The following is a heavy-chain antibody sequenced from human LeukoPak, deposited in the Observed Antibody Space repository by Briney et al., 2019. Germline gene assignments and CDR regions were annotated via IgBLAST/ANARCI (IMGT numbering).Heavy chain of an antibody. CDR2: ISYDGSNK. D-gene: IGHD6-13*01. V-gene: IGHV3-30*04. CDR3: ARLTAAGRRTDFDY. CDR1: GFNFSSYA. J-gene: IGHJ4*02. Sequence: PGRSLRLSCAASGFNFSSYAMHWVRQAPGKGLEWVAAISYDGSNKYYGDSVKGRFTISRDNSKNTLYLQMNSLRVEDTAVYYSARLTAAGRRTDFDYWGQGTLVTVSS.